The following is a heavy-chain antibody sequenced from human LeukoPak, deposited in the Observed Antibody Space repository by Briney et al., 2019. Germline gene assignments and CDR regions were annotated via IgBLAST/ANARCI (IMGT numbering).Heavy chain of an antibody. J-gene: IGHJ4*02. CDR3: AKASGRYCSSTRCQAPLDY. CDR1: GFTFSTYG. V-gene: IGHV3-33*06. CDR2: IWFDGSNK. Sequence: GGSLRLSCAASGFTFSTYGMHWVRQAPGRGLEWVAVIWFDGSNKYNADSVRGRFTISRDNSKNTLYLEMNSLRDEDTAVYYCAKASGRYCSSTRCQAPLDYWGQGTPVTVSS. D-gene: IGHD2-2*01.